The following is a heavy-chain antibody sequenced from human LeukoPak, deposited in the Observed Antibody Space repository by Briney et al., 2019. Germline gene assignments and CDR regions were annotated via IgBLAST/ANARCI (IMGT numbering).Heavy chain of an antibody. D-gene: IGHD5-24*01. CDR1: GFTFSSYG. V-gene: IGHV3-7*04. CDR3: TRVGYIDEGIDY. J-gene: IGHJ4*02. CDR2: IKQDGSKK. Sequence: PGGSLRLSCAASGFTFSSYGMHWVRQAPGKGLEWVANIKQDGSKKSYVDSVKGRFTISRDNAKNSLYLQMSSLRAEDTAIYYCTRVGYIDEGIDYWGQGTLVTVSS.